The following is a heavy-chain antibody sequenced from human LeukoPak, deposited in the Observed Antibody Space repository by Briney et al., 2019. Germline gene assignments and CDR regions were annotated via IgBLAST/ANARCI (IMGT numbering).Heavy chain of an antibody. CDR3: ARDLFTYYYDSSGLVGAFDI. Sequence: SETLSLTCTVSGGSLSSGSYYWSWIRQPAGKGLEWIGRIYTSGSTNYNPSLKSRVTISVDTSKNQFSLKLSSVTAADTAVYYCARDLFTYYYDSSGLVGAFDIWGQGTMVTVSS. CDR1: GGSLSSGSYY. CDR2: IYTSGST. D-gene: IGHD3-22*01. V-gene: IGHV4-61*02. J-gene: IGHJ3*02.